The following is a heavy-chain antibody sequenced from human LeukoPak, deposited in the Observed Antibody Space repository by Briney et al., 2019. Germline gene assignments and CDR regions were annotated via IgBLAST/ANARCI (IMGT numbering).Heavy chain of an antibody. CDR3: ARPSQDPRSHYFDY. V-gene: IGHV1-46*01. CDR1: GYSFTSNY. Sequence: ASVKVSCKASGYSFTSNYIHWVRQAPGQGLEWMGMIYPRDGSTSYAQKFQGRVTVTRDTSTSTVYMELSSLRSEDTAVYYCARPSQDPRSHYFDYWGQGTLVTVSS. D-gene: IGHD2-15*01. J-gene: IGHJ4*02. CDR2: IYPRDGST.